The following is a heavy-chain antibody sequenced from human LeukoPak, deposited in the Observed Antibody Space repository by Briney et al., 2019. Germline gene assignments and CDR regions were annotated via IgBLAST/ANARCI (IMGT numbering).Heavy chain of an antibody. D-gene: IGHD3-10*01. V-gene: IGHV3-48*03. J-gene: IGHJ3*02. CDR1: GFTFSGCE. CDR3: ARVATMVRVPLDALDI. Sequence: GGSLRLSCAISGFTFSGCELTWVRQAPGKGLEWISYISRSGNTIYYADSVRGRFTTSRDNAKNSLYLQMNSLRVEDTAVYYCARVATMVRVPLDALDIWGQGTMVSVSS. CDR2: ISRSGNTI.